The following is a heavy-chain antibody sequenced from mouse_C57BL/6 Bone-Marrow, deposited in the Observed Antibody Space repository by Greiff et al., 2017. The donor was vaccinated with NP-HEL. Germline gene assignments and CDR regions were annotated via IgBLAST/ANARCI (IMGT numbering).Heavy chain of an antibody. V-gene: IGHV1-55*01. CDR2: IYPGSGSN. CDR1: GYTFTSYW. J-gene: IGHJ1*03. D-gene: IGHD1-1*01. Sequence: QVQLQQPGAELVKPGASVRMSCKASGYTFTSYWITWVKQRPGQGLEWIGDIYPGSGSNNYNEKFKSKATLTVDTSSSTAYMQLSSLTSEDSAVYYCARELLLLGYFDVWGTGTTVTVSS. CDR3: ARELLLLGYFDV.